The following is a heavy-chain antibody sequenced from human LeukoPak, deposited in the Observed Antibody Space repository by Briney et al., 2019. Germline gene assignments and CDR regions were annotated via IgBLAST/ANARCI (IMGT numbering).Heavy chain of an antibody. J-gene: IGHJ4*02. CDR2: INGDGSNS. V-gene: IGHV3-74*01. D-gene: IGHD3-16*01. CDR1: GFTFTTYW. CDR3: ARTSPTSHFDF. Sequence: PGGSLRLSCVASGFTFTTYWMHWVRQAPGKGRVWVSRINGDGSNSNYADSVKGRFTISRDNARNSLYLQMNGLRAEDTALYYCARTSPTSHFDFWGQGTLVTVSS.